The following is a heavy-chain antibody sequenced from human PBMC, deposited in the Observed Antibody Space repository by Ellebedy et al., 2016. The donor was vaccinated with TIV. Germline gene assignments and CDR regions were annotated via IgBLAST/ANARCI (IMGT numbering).Heavy chain of an antibody. J-gene: IGHJ3*02. V-gene: IGHV4-34*01. CDR1: GGSLSGYY. Sequence: MPSETLSLTCAVYGGSLSGYYWSWIRQAPGKGLEWIGEIQHIGSTNYNPSLKSRVTISVDTSKNQFSLILNPVTAADTALYYCARGLGTDSSGYYFAFDIWGQGTMVTVSS. D-gene: IGHD3-22*01. CDR3: ARGLGTDSSGYYFAFDI. CDR2: IQHIGST.